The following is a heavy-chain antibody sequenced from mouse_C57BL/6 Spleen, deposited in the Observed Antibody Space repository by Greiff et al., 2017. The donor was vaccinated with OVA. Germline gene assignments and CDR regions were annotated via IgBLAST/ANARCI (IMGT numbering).Heavy chain of an antibody. CDR1: GYSFTGYF. CDR2: INPYNGDT. CDR3: ASDYGSSSRYVDV. D-gene: IGHD1-1*01. Sequence: VQLQQSGPELVKPGDSVKISCKASGYSFTGYFMNWVMQSHGKSLEWIGRINPYNGDTFYNQKFKGKATVTVDKSSSTAHMELRSLTSEDSAVXDCASDYGSSSRYVDVWGTGTTVTVAS. V-gene: IGHV1-20*01. J-gene: IGHJ1*03.